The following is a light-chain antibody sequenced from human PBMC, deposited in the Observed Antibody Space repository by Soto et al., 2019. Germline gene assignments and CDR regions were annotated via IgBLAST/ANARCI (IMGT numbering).Light chain of an antibody. Sequence: DILMAQSPYCLSASLGDSVPLTCQANQDISKYLNWYQQKPGKAPKLLIYGASSLETGVPSRFSGSGSGADFTFTISSLQPEDIATYYCQQCNNLPITFGQGTRLEIK. V-gene: IGKV1-33*01. J-gene: IGKJ5*01. CDR2: GAS. CDR1: QDISKY. CDR3: QQCNNLPIT.